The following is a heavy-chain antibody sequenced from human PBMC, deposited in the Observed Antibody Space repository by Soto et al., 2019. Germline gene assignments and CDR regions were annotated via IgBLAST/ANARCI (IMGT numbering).Heavy chain of an antibody. D-gene: IGHD7-27*01. Sequence: QVQHVQSGAEVKKPGASVKVSCKASGYTFTSYAMHWVRQAPGQRLEWMGWIDAGNGNTKYSQKFQGRVTITRDTSASTGYMELSSLRSEDTAVYYCAIVTTTGALDYWGQGTLVTVSS. V-gene: IGHV1-3*01. J-gene: IGHJ4*02. CDR1: GYTFTSYA. CDR3: AIVTTTGALDY. CDR2: IDAGNGNT.